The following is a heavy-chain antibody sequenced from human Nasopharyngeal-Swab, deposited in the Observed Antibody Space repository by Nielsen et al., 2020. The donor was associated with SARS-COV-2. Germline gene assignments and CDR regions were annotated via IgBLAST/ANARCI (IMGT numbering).Heavy chain of an antibody. J-gene: IGHJ4*02. V-gene: IGHV4-31*03. CDR3: ARRRGSYYYDSSAYRNPGPYSPIDY. CDR1: GGSISSGGYY. D-gene: IGHD3-22*01. CDR2: IYYSGST. Sequence: SETLSLTCTVSGGSISSGGYYWSWIRQHPGKGLEWIGYIYYSGSTDYNPSLKSRVTISVDTSKNQFSLKLSSVTAADTAVYYCARRRGSYYYDSSAYRNPGPYSPIDYWGQGTLVTVSS.